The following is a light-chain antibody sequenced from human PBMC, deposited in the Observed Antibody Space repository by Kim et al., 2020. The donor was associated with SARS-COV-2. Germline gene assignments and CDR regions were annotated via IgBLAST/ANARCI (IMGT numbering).Light chain of an antibody. Sequence: DIQMTQSPSSLSASVGDRVTITCRASQIMSTYLNWYQLKPGKAPKLLIYAASTLQSGVPSRFSGSGSGTDFTLTISSLQPEDFATYYCQQSYSSPYTFGQGTKLE. J-gene: IGKJ2*01. V-gene: IGKV1-39*01. CDR1: QIMSTY. CDR3: QQSYSSPYT. CDR2: AAS.